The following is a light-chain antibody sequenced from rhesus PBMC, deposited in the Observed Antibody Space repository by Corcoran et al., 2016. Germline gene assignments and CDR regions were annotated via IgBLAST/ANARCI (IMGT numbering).Light chain of an antibody. CDR1: QGISSW. Sequence: DIQMTQSPSSLSASVGDRVTITCRASQGISSWLAWYQQKPGKAPKLLSYKASTLQSGVPSRFSGSGSGTDFTLPILGLQPEDFATYYCQQHNSDPPTFGGGTKVELK. V-gene: IGKV1-21*01. CDR2: KAS. CDR3: QQHNSDPPT. J-gene: IGKJ4*01.